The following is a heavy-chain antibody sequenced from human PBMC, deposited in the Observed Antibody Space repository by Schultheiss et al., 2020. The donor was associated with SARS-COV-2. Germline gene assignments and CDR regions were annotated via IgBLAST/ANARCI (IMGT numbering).Heavy chain of an antibody. D-gene: IGHD2-21*02. CDR1: GFTFSDYY. CDR3: ARDEPNIVVVTATQSSFDY. J-gene: IGHJ4*02. V-gene: IGHV3-11*04. CDR2: ISSSSSTI. Sequence: GGSLRLSCAASGFTFSDYYMSWIRQAPGKGLEWVSYISSSSSTIYYADSVKGRFTISRDNAKNSLYLQMNSLRDEDTAVYYCARDEPNIVVVTATQSSFDYWGQGTLVTVSS.